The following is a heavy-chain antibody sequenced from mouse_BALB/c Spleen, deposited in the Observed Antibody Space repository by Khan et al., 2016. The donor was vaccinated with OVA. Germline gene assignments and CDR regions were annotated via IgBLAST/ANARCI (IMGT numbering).Heavy chain of an antibody. J-gene: IGHJ4*01. CDR2: ISTYYDDT. D-gene: IGHD1-1*01. CDR3: ARNYDGNRDALDY. CDR1: GYTFTDYA. V-gene: IGHV1S137*01. Sequence: QVQLQQPGAELVRPGVSVKISCKGSGYTFTDYAMHWVKQSHAKSLEWIGVISTYYDDTCYNQKFKGKATMTVDKSSSTAYLELARLTSEDSAVYYCARNYDGNRDALDYWGQGTSVTVSS.